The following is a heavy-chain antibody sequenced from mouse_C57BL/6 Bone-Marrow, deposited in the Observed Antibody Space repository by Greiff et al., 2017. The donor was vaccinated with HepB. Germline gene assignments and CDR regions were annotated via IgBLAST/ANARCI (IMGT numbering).Heavy chain of an antibody. Sequence: VQLKESGPGLVKPSQSLSLTCSVTGYSITSGYYWTWIRQFPGNKLEWMGYISYDGSNNYNPSLKNRISITRDTSKNQFFLKLNSVTTEDTATYYCAREEGLTGTDFDYWGQGTTLTVSS. J-gene: IGHJ2*01. CDR3: AREEGLTGTDFDY. CDR1: GYSITSGYY. CDR2: ISYDGSN. D-gene: IGHD4-1*01. V-gene: IGHV3-6*01.